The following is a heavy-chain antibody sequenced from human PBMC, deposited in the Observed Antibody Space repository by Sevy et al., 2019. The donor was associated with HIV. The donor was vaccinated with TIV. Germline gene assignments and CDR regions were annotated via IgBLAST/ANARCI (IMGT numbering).Heavy chain of an antibody. CDR2: INHSGST. J-gene: IGHJ6*03. Sequence: SETLSLTCAVYGGSFSGYYWSWIRQPPGKGLEWIGEINHSGSTNYNPSLKSQATISVDTSKNQFFLELRSLTAADTAVYYCARTGGSSYLRHNYYYYYMDVWGKGTTVTVSS. CDR1: GGSFSGYY. D-gene: IGHD2-15*01. V-gene: IGHV4-34*01. CDR3: ARTGGSSYLRHNYYYYYMDV.